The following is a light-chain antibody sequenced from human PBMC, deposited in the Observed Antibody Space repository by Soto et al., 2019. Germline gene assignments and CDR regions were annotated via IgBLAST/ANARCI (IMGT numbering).Light chain of an antibody. V-gene: IGLV2-14*01. J-gene: IGLJ2*01. CDR1: SSDVGGYNY. CDR3: SSYTSSSTVV. Sequence: QSALTQPASVSVSPGQSITISSTGTSSDVGGYNYVSWYQQHPGKAPKLMIYDVSNRPSGVSNRFSGSKSGNKASLTISGLQAEDEADCYCSSYTSSSTVVFAGGTKVTVL. CDR2: DVS.